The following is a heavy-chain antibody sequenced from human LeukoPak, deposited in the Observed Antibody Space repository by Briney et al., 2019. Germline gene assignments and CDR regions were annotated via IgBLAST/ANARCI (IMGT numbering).Heavy chain of an antibody. CDR1: GFTFSSYG. D-gene: IGHD3-22*01. V-gene: IGHV3-33*01. CDR2: IWYDGSNK. Sequence: GGSLRLSCAASGFTFSSYGMHWVRQAPGKGLEWVAVIWYDGSNKYNADSVKGRFTISRDNSKNTLYLQMNSLRAEDTAVYYCARDHVSGYYYWIEYYFDYWGQGTLVTVSS. CDR3: ARDHVSGYYYWIEYYFDY. J-gene: IGHJ4*02.